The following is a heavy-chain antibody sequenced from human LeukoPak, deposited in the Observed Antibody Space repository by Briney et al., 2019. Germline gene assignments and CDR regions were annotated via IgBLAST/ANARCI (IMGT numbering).Heavy chain of an antibody. Sequence: SETLSLTCAVSGGSISSSNWWSWVRQPAGKGLEWIGRIYTSGSPNYNPSLKSRVTMSVDTSKNQFSLKLSSVTAADTAVYYCARLTSSWYQDWYFDLWGRGTLVTVSS. CDR2: IYTSGSP. CDR1: GGSISSSNW. CDR3: ARLTSSWYQDWYFDL. V-gene: IGHV4-4*02. D-gene: IGHD6-13*01. J-gene: IGHJ2*01.